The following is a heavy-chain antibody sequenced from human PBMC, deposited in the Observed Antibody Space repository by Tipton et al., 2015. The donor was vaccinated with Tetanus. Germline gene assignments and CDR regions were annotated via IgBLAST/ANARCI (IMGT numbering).Heavy chain of an antibody. Sequence: TLSLTCTVSGGSISSYYWSWIRQPPGKGLEWIGYIYYSGSTNYSPSLKSRVTISVDTSKNQFSLKLSSVTAADTAVYYCARVSGTGAHDAFDIWGQGTMVTVSS. CDR2: IYYSGST. CDR1: GGSISSYY. V-gene: IGHV4-59*01. CDR3: ARVSGTGAHDAFDI. J-gene: IGHJ3*02. D-gene: IGHD1-7*01.